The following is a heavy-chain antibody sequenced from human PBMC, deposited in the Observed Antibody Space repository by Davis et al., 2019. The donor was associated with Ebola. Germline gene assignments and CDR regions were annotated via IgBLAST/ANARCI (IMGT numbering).Heavy chain of an antibody. CDR1: RYTLPRYD. Sequence: SVPVSRKASRYTLPRYDIHWVRQAPGQGLAWMGRIIPVVDTKDYAQKFQGRVTLTADKATNTAYMELSGLRFDDTAVYYCARGKWFDPWGQGTLVSVSS. J-gene: IGHJ5*02. V-gene: IGHV1-69*04. CDR3: ARGKWFDP. CDR2: IIPVVDTK.